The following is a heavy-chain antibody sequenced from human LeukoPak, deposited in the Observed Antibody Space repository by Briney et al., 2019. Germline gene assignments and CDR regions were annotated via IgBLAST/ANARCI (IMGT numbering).Heavy chain of an antibody. CDR2: ISGSGGSA. Sequence: GGSLRLSCAASGFTFSDSYMTWVRQAPGKGLEWVSGISGSGGSAYYADSVKGRFTISRDNSKNTLYLQMNSLRDEDTAVYYCAKAYNYDSSGYSELWGQGTLVTVSS. CDR3: AKAYNYDSSGYSEL. CDR1: GFTFSDSY. V-gene: IGHV3-23*01. D-gene: IGHD3-22*01. J-gene: IGHJ4*02.